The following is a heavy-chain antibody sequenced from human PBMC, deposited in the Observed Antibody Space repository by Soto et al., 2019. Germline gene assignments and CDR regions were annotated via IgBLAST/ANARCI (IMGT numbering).Heavy chain of an antibody. Sequence: SSETLSLTCTVSGGSISSGGYYWSWIRQHPGKGLEWIGYIYYSGSTYYNPSLKSRVTISVDTSKNQFSLKLSSVTAADTAVYYCARGVVVIKDAFDIWGQGTMVTVSS. J-gene: IGHJ3*02. D-gene: IGHD3-22*01. CDR1: GGSISSGGYY. CDR2: IYYSGST. CDR3: ARGVVVIKDAFDI. V-gene: IGHV4-31*03.